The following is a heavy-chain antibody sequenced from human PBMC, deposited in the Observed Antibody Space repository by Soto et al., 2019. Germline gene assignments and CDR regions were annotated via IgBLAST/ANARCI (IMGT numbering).Heavy chain of an antibody. CDR3: ARLRIAPNNYKLFDP. Sequence: SETLSLTCSVSGAALNSVNYYWSLIRQVPGKGLEWIGHIYVTGAVDYNPSLRDRITISQDTSERQFSLNLRLVTAADTAVYYCARLRIAPNNYKLFDPRVHGSLVTVSS. CDR2: IYVTGAV. CDR1: GAALNSVNYY. D-gene: IGHD1-20*01. V-gene: IGHV4-31*03. J-gene: IGHJ5*02.